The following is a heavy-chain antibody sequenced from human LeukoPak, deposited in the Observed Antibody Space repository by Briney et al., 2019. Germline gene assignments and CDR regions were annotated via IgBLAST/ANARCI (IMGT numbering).Heavy chain of an antibody. V-gene: IGHV1-3*01. CDR3: ARDRGYSGYDYFDY. CDR2: INAGNGNT. J-gene: IGHJ4*02. D-gene: IGHD5-12*01. Sequence: ASVKVSCKASGYTFTSYAMHWVRQAPGQRLEWMGWINAGNGNTKYSQKFQGRVTITRDTSASTAYMELSSLRSEDTAVYYCARDRGYSGYDYFDYWGQGTLVTVSS. CDR1: GYTFTSYA.